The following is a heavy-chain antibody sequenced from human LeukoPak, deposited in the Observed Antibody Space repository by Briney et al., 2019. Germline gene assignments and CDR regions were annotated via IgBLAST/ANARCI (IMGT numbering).Heavy chain of an antibody. V-gene: IGHV3-21*01. D-gene: IGHD4-17*01. CDR3: ARVLYGDYSSLQH. CDR1: GFTFSSYS. J-gene: IGHJ1*01. Sequence: GGSLRLSCAASGFTFSSYSMNWVRQAPGKGLEWVSSISSSSSYIYYADSVKGRFTISRDNAKNSLYLQMNSPRAEDTAVYYCARVLYGDYSSLQHWGQGTLVTVSS. CDR2: ISSSSSYI.